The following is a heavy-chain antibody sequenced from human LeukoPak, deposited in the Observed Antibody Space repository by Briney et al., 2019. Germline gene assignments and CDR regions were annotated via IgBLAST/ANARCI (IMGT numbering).Heavy chain of an antibody. Sequence: GSLRLSFSASGFPFSSYAMHWVRPAPGKGLEYVLAISSNGGSTYYADSVKGRFTISRDNSKNTLYLQMSSLRAEDTAVYYCVLVTFDYWGQGTLVTVSS. CDR1: GFPFSSYA. V-gene: IGHV3-64D*06. D-gene: IGHD4-11*01. CDR3: VLVTFDY. J-gene: IGHJ4*02. CDR2: ISSNGGST.